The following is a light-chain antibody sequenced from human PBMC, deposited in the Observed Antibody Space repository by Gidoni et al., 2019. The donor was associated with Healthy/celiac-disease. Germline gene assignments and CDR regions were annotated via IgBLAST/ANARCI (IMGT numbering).Light chain of an antibody. J-gene: IGLJ2*01. Sequence: QSVLTQPPSAYGTPGQRVTISCSGSSSNIGSNYVYWYQQLPGTAPKLLIYRNNQRPSGVPDRFSGSKSGTSASLAISGLRSEDEADYYCAAWDDSLSGVVFGGGTKLPVL. CDR2: RNN. CDR1: SSNIGSNY. V-gene: IGLV1-47*01. CDR3: AAWDDSLSGVV.